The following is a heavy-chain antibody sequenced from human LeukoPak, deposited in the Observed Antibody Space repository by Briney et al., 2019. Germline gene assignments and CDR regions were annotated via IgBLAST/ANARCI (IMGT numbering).Heavy chain of an antibody. Sequence: GGSLRLSCAASGFTFSSYSMNWVRQAPGKGLEWVSSISSSSSYIYCADSVKGRFTISRDNAKNSLYLQMNSLRAEDTAVYYCTTAGPLMDIVVVPAAIRLDDSFDYWGQGTLVTVSS. CDR3: TTAGPLMDIVVVPAAIRLDDSFDY. CDR2: ISSSSSYI. CDR1: GFTFSSYS. V-gene: IGHV3-21*01. D-gene: IGHD2-2*02. J-gene: IGHJ4*02.